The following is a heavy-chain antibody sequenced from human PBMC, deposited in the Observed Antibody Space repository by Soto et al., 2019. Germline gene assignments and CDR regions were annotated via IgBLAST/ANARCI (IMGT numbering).Heavy chain of an antibody. D-gene: IGHD3-22*01. Sequence: GGSLRLSCAASGFTFSSYGMHWVRQAPGKGLEWVAVIWYDGSNKYYADSVKGRFTISRDNSKNTLYLQMNSLRAEDTAVYYCARGLDSSGYPIDYWGQGTLVTVSS. CDR3: ARGLDSSGYPIDY. V-gene: IGHV3-33*01. J-gene: IGHJ4*02. CDR1: GFTFSSYG. CDR2: IWYDGSNK.